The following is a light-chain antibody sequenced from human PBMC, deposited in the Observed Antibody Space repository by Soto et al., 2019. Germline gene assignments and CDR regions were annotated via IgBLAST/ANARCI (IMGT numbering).Light chain of an antibody. CDR3: SSYTSGSSPYV. CDR1: SSDVGAYYS. J-gene: IGLJ1*01. CDR2: GVT. V-gene: IGLV2-14*01. Sequence: QSVLTQPASVSGSPGQSITISCTGTSSDVGAYYSVSWYQHHPGKAPKLIIYGVTNRPSGVSNRFSGSKSGNTASLTISGLQAEDEADYHCSSYTSGSSPYVFGTGTKVTVL.